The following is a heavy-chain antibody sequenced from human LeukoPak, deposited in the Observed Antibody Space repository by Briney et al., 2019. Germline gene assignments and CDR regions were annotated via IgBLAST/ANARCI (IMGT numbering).Heavy chain of an antibody. CDR2: IYTSGST. J-gene: IGHJ5*02. D-gene: IGHD2-2*01. Sequence: SETLSLTCTVSGGSISSGSYYWSWIRQPAGKGLEWIGRIYTSGSTNYNPSLKSRVTISVDTSKNQFSLKLSSVTAADTAVYYCARDQKYCSSTSCYDTWFDPWGQGTLVTVSS. CDR1: GGSISSGSYY. CDR3: ARDQKYCSSTSCYDTWFDP. V-gene: IGHV4-61*02.